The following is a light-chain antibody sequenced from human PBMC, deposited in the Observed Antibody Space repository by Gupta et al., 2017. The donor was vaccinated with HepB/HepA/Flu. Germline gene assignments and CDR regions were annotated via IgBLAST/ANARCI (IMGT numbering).Light chain of an antibody. V-gene: IGLV1-51*01. CDR3: ATWDINLSVVL. Sequence: QSALPHPPSVSAAPGQNVTISCAGSSSNIGSNYVSWYQQVPGTAPKLLIHDNDKRPSGIPDRFSGSKSGTSASLGITGLQTADEADYYCATWDINLSVVLFGGGTKLTVL. J-gene: IGLJ2*01. CDR1: SSNIGSNY. CDR2: DND.